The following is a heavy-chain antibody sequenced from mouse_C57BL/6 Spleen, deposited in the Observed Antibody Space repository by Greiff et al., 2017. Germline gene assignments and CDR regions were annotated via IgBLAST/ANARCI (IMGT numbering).Heavy chain of an antibody. V-gene: IGHV1-5*01. CDR1: GYTFTSYW. CDR3: TSPTTVVAGDWFAD. Sequence: EVQLQPSGTVLARPGASVKMSCKTSGYTFTSYWMHWVKQRPGQGLEWIGASYPGNSDTSYNQKFKGKAKLTAVTSARTAYMELSSLTNEDSAVYYCTSPTTVVAGDWFADWGQGTLVTVSA. J-gene: IGHJ3*01. D-gene: IGHD1-1*01. CDR2: SYPGNSDT.